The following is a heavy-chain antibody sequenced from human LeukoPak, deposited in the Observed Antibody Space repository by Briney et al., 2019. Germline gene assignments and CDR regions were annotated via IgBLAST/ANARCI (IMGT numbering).Heavy chain of an antibody. V-gene: IGHV3-9*01. CDR3: AKDSYGGNSGWSDP. J-gene: IGHJ5*02. CDR2: ISWNSGSI. D-gene: IGHD4-23*01. CDR1: GFTFDDYA. Sequence: PGGSLRLSCAASGFTFDDYAMHWVRYAPGKGLEWVSGISWNSGSIGYADSVKGRFTISRDNAKNSLYLQMNSLRAEDTALYYCAKDSYGGNSGWSDPWGQGTLVTVSS.